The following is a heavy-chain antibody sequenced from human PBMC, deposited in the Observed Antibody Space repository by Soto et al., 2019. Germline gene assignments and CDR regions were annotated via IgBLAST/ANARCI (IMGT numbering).Heavy chain of an antibody. J-gene: IGHJ4*02. CDR3: ASGGDYYPCCGYCLSYFDY. CDR1: GFTSSNYW. Sequence: EVQLVESGGGLVQPGGSLRLSCAASGFTSSNYWMSWVRQAPGKGLEWVANIKEDGSEKYYVDSVKGRFTVSRDNSKHSLFLHLVSLRVAATAVSCCASGGDYYPCCGYCLSYFDYWGQGTLVTVSS. CDR2: IKEDGSEK. D-gene: IGHD3-22*01. V-gene: IGHV3-7*01.